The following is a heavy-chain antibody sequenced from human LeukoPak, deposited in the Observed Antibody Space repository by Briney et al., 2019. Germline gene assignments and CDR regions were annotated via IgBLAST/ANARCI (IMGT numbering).Heavy chain of an antibody. CDR3: TRRVGGTPDH. CDR2: IGADGRST. V-gene: IGHV3-23*01. J-gene: IGHJ5*02. Sequence: PGRSLPLETAASGFAFSRYVRRWFRQAPGKGLEWVSAIGADGRSTDYADSVKGRFTISRDISKNTLYLQMNSLRAEDTALYYCTRRVGGTPDHWGLGTLVTVSS. D-gene: IGHD1-26*01. CDR1: GFAFSRYV.